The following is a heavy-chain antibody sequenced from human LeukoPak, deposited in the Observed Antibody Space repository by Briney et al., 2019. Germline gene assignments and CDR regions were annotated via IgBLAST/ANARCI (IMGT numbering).Heavy chain of an antibody. CDR3: ARGVADSTVCDY. V-gene: IGHV4-39*01. J-gene: IGHJ4*02. Sequence: SETLSLTCTVSGVSISSSNCYWGWIRQPPGKGLEWIANIHYSGSTYYNPSLKSRVTMSIDTSKNQFSLKLSSVTAADTAVYYCARGVADSTVCDYWGQGTLVTVSS. CDR2: IHYSGST. D-gene: IGHD2-21*01. CDR1: GVSISSSNCY.